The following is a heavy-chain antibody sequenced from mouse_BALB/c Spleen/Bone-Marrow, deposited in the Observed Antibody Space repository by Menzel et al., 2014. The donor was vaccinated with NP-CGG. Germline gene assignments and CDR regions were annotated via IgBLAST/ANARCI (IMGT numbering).Heavy chain of an antibody. J-gene: IGHJ3*01. CDR2: IFPGDGDT. D-gene: IGHD2-4*01. CDR3: ARGGITTSPFAY. CDR1: GYTFTNYW. V-gene: IGHV1-87*01. Sequence: SGAELARPGASVKLSCKASGYTFTNYWMHWVKQRPGQGLEWIGSIFPGDGDTRYTQKFKGKATLTADKSSTTAYMQLSSLASEDSAVYYCARGGITTSPFAYWGQGTPVTVSA.